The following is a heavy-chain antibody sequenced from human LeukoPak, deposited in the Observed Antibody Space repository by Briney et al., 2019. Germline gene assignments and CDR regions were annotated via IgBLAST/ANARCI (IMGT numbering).Heavy chain of an antibody. Sequence: GGSLRLSCAASGFTFSSYGMHWVRQAPGKGLEWVAVISYDGSNKYYADSVRGRFTISRDNSKNTLYLQMNSLRAEDTAVYYCAKDLDWYTRGSFDYWGQGTLVTVSS. CDR3: AKDLDWYTRGSFDY. CDR2: ISYDGSNK. D-gene: IGHD3-9*01. J-gene: IGHJ4*02. V-gene: IGHV3-30*18. CDR1: GFTFSSYG.